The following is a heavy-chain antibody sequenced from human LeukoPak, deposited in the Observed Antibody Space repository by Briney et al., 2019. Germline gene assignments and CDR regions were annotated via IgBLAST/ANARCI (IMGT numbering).Heavy chain of an antibody. V-gene: IGHV1-2*02. CDR2: INPNSGGT. CDR3: ARDDDIVATIDFDY. Sequence: ASVKVSCKASVYTFTGYYMHGVRQAPGQRVERMGWINPNSGGTNYAQKFQGRVTITRDTSISTAYMELSRLRSDETAVYYCARDDDIVATIDFDYWGEGTLVTVSS. J-gene: IGHJ4*02. CDR1: VYTFTGYY. D-gene: IGHD5-12*01.